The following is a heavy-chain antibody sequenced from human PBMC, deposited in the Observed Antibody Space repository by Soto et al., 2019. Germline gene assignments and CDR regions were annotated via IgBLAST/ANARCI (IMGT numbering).Heavy chain of an antibody. CDR3: ARDGVGATTFFGFLDY. CDR2: ISNSDE. CDR1: GLTFSSYA. Sequence: GSLRLSCAASGLTFSSYAMSWVRQAPGKGLECVSVISNSDEHYGDSVEGRFTISRDNSKNMLYLQMNSLRAEDTAVYYCARDGVGATTFFGFLDYWGQGTLVTVSS. V-gene: IGHV3-23*01. J-gene: IGHJ4*02. D-gene: IGHD1-26*01.